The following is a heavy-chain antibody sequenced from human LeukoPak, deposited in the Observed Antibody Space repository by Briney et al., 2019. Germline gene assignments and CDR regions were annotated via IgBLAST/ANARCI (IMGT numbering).Heavy chain of an antibody. Sequence: GGSLRLSCAASGFTVSSNYMSWVRQAPGKGLEWVSIIYSGGSTFYADSVKGRFTISRDNSKNTLYLQMNSLRAEDTAVYYCAKDRSPTYDILTGYYRPYYFDYWGQGTLVTVSS. V-gene: IGHV3-53*01. CDR3: AKDRSPTYDILTGYYRPYYFDY. CDR2: IYSGGST. D-gene: IGHD3-9*01. J-gene: IGHJ4*02. CDR1: GFTVSSNY.